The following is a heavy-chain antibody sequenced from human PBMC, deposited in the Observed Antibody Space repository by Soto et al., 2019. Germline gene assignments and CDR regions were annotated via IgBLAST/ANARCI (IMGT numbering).Heavy chain of an antibody. CDR1: GGSISSYY. Sequence: SETLSLTCTVSGGSISSYYWSWIRQPPGKGLEWIGYIYYSGSTNYNPSLKSRVTISVDTSKNQFSLKLSSVTAADTAVYYCARDRGPYYYDSSGIDYWGQGTLVTVSS. CDR2: IYYSGST. CDR3: ARDRGPYYYDSSGIDY. V-gene: IGHV4-59*01. J-gene: IGHJ4*02. D-gene: IGHD3-22*01.